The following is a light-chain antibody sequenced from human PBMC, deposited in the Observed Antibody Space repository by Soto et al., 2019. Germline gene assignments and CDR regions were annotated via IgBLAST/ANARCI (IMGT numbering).Light chain of an antibody. CDR3: QQYNSCWT. CDR1: QTIHSF. J-gene: IGKJ1*01. Sequence: DIQMTQSPSTLSASVGDRVTITCRASQTIHSFLAWYQQKAGKAPKLLIYDASNLESGVPSRFSGSGSGTEFTLTVSSLQPDDFATFYCQQYNSCWTFGQGTKVEIK. V-gene: IGKV1-5*01. CDR2: DAS.